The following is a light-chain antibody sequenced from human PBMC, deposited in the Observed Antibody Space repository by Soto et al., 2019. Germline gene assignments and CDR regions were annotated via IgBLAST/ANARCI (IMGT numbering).Light chain of an antibody. CDR2: AAS. J-gene: IGKJ1*01. Sequence: DIQMTQSPSSLSASVGDRVTITCRASQRISNYLNWYQHKPGKAPRLLIYAASSLQSGVPSRFSGSGYGTDFTLTISSLQPEDFATYYCQQYNGYRTWTFGQGTKVEIK. V-gene: IGKV1-39*01. CDR1: QRISNY. CDR3: QQYNGYRTWT.